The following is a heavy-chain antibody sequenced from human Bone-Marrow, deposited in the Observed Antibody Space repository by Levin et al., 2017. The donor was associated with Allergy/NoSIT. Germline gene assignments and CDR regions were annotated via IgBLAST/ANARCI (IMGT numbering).Heavy chain of an antibody. V-gene: IGHV4-59*08. CDR2: IYYTGST. CDR3: ARHDPRSGGHNAFDI. CDR1: GASLSGFY. Sequence: SETLSLTCTVSGASLSGFYWSWIRQPPGKGLEWIAYIYYTGSTDYNPSLRSRVTISEDTSKNQFSLQVSSVTAADTAVYYCARHDPRSGGHNAFDIWGQGTTVTV. J-gene: IGHJ3*02. D-gene: IGHD2-15*01.